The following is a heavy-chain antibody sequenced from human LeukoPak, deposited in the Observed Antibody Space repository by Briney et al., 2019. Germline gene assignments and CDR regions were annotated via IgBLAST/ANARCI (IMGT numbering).Heavy chain of an antibody. J-gene: IGHJ4*02. Sequence: ASVKVSCKASGYTFTSYYMHWVRQAPGQGLEWMGIINPSGGSTSYAQKFQGRVTMTRDTSTSTVYMELSSLRSEDTAVYYCARDQDDFWSGYYYAAYLDYWGQGTLVTVSS. CDR3: ARDQDDFWSGYYYAAYLDY. V-gene: IGHV1-46*01. D-gene: IGHD3-3*01. CDR1: GYTFTSYY. CDR2: INPSGGST.